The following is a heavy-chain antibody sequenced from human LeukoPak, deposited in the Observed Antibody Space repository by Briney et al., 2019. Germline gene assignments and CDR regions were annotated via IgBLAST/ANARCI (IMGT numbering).Heavy chain of an antibody. Sequence: ASVKVSCKASGGTFSIYAISWVRQAPGQGLEWMGGIIPIFGTANYAQKFQGRVTITADESTSTAYMELSSLRSEDTAVYYCAREGDYAPSHNWFDPRGQGTLVTVSS. J-gene: IGHJ5*02. D-gene: IGHD4-17*01. CDR1: GGTFSIYA. CDR2: IIPIFGTA. CDR3: AREGDYAPSHNWFDP. V-gene: IGHV1-69*13.